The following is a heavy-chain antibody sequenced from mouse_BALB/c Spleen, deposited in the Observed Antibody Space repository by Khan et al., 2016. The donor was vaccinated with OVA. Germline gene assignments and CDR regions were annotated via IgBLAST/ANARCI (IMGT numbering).Heavy chain of an antibody. CDR3: ARAYYGNYRGAMDY. V-gene: IGHV2-6-4*01. CDR2: IWGGGGT. D-gene: IGHD2-10*01. J-gene: IGHJ4*01. CDR1: GFSLSRYN. Sequence: QVQLKESGPGLVAPSQSLSITCTVSGFSLSRYNIHWVRQPPGKGLEWMGMIWGGGGTDYNSTLKSRLNLSKDNSKSPVFLKRNSLQTDDTARYYCARAYYGNYRGAMDYWGQGTSVTVSS.